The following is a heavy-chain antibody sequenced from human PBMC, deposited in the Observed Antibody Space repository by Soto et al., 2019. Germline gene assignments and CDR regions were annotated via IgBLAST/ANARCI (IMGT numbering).Heavy chain of an antibody. CDR3: ARHSHRGYRHYYYGMDV. V-gene: IGHV5-51*01. D-gene: IGHD5-18*01. Sequence: GESLKISCKGSGYSFTSYWIGWVRQMPGKGLEWMGIIYPGDSDTRYSPSFQGQVTISADKSISTAYLQWSSLKASDTAMYYCARHSHRGYRHYYYGMDVWGQGTTVTVSS. J-gene: IGHJ6*02. CDR1: GYSFTSYW. CDR2: IYPGDSDT.